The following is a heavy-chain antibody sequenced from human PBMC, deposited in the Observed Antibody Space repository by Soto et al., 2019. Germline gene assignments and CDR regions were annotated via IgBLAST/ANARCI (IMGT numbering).Heavy chain of an antibody. Sequence: ASETLSLTCTISGDSISSYYWSWIRQPAGKGQEWIGRIFTSGRTHYNPSLKSRVTMSVDTAKNQLSLKLTSVTAADTAVYFCAGDQGYYYSGMDVWGQGTTVTVSS. J-gene: IGHJ6*02. CDR3: AGDQGYYYSGMDV. CDR2: IFTSGRT. CDR1: GDSISSYY. V-gene: IGHV4-4*07.